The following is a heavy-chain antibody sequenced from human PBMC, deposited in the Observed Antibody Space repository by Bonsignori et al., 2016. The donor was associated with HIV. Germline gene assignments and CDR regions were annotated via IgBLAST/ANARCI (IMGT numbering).Heavy chain of an antibody. Sequence: WIRQPPGKGLEWIGHVFYSGTTNYNPSLESRVTMSVDSSKNQFSLKLNSVTAADTAVYYCARSSGNYRHSDYWGQGTLVTVSS. CDR3: ARSSGNYRHSDY. D-gene: IGHD1-26*01. V-gene: IGHV4-59*01. CDR2: VFYSGTT. J-gene: IGHJ4*02.